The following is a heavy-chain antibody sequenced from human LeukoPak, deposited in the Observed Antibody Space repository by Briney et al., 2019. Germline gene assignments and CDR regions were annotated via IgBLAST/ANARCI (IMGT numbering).Heavy chain of an antibody. V-gene: IGHV1-58*02. CDR2: IVVGSGNT. Sequence: SVKVSCKASGFTFTSSAMQWVRQARGQRLEWIGWIVVGSGNTNYAQKFQGRVTITADESTSTAYMELSSLRSEDTAVYYCARDRIGGRGYYDSSGYYYVAFDIWGQGTMVTVSS. CDR3: ARDRIGGRGYYDSSGYYYVAFDI. D-gene: IGHD3-22*01. J-gene: IGHJ3*02. CDR1: GFTFTSSA.